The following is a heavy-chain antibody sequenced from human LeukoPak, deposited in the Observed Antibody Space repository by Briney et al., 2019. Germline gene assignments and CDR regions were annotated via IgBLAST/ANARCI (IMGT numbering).Heavy chain of an antibody. V-gene: IGHV4-59*08. J-gene: IGHJ4*02. CDR3: ARVNIYGDYERALVDY. Sequence: SETLSLTCTVSGGSISSYYWSWIRQPPGKGLEWIGYIYYSGSTYYNPSLKSRVTISVDTSKNQFSLKLSSVTAADTAVYYCARVNIYGDYERALVDYWGRGTLDTVSS. CDR1: GGSISSYY. D-gene: IGHD4-17*01. CDR2: IYYSGST.